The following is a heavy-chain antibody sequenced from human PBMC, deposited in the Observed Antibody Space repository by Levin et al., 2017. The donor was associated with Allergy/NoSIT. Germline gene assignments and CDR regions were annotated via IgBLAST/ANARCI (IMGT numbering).Heavy chain of an antibody. D-gene: IGHD6-6*01. V-gene: IGHV4-39*01. CDR2: IYYSGST. Sequence: PSETLSLTCTVSGGSISSSSYYWGWIRQPPGKGLEWIGSIYYSGSTYYNPSLKSRVTISVDTSKNQFSLKLSSVTAADTAVYYCARHYFPRPPDYWGQGTLVTVSS. CDR3: ARHYFPRPPDY. J-gene: IGHJ4*02. CDR1: GGSISSSSYY.